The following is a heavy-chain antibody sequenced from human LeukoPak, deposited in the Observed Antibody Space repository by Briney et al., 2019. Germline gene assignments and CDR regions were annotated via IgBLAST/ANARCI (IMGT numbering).Heavy chain of an antibody. CDR1: VGSINSYY. CDR2: ISSSGSS. Sequence: SETLSLTCTVSVGSINSYYWSWIRQPPGKGLEYIGYISSSGSSNYNPSLRSRVTISVHTSKNQFSLKLSSVTAADTAVHYCARDGGNSPSDYWGQGTLVTVSS. CDR3: ARDGGNSPSDY. J-gene: IGHJ4*02. V-gene: IGHV4-4*09. D-gene: IGHD4-23*01.